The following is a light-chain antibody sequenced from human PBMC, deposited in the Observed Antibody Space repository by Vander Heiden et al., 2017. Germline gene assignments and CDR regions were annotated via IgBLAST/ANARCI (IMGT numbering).Light chain of an antibody. CDR2: GAS. CDR3: QQSDSSLVT. J-gene: IGKJ4*01. CDR1: HTVTSSS. Sequence: EVVLTQYPGTLSLSPGERATLSCSASHTVTSSSLAWLQQMPGQAPMVLIFGASNGATGVPDRFSGGGSGTDFTLTISGLESEDFAVYFCQQSDSSLVTFGGGTKVAI. V-gene: IGKV3-20*01.